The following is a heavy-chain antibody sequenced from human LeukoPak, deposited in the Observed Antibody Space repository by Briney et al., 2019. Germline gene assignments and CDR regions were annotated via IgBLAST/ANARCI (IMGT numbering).Heavy chain of an antibody. CDR2: INPSGGST. D-gene: IGHD7-27*01. CDR3: ARDKWGEEGGPIYYYYYYMDV. Sequence: ASVKVSCKASGYTFTSYYMHWVRQAPGQGLEWMGIINPSGGSTSYAQKFQGRVTMTGDTSTSTVYMELSSLRSEDTAVYYCARDKWGEEGGPIYYYYYYMDVWGKGTTVTVSS. J-gene: IGHJ6*03. V-gene: IGHV1-46*01. CDR1: GYTFTSYY.